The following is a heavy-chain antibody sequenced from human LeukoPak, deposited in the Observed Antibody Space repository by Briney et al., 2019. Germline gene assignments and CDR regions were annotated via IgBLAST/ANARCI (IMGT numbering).Heavy chain of an antibody. CDR3: ARRNVYSSSWDYFDY. Sequence: SETLSLTCTVSGGSISSYYWSWIRQPPGKGLEWIGYIYYSGSTNYNPSLKSRVTISVDTSKNQFSLKPSSVTAADTAVYYCARRNVYSSSWDYFDYWGQGTLVTVSS. D-gene: IGHD6-13*01. CDR1: GGSISSYY. J-gene: IGHJ4*02. CDR2: IYYSGST. V-gene: IGHV4-59*08.